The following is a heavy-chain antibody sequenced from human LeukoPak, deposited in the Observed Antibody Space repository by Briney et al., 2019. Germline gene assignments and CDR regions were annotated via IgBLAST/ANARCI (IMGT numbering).Heavy chain of an antibody. J-gene: IGHJ1*01. D-gene: IGHD5-18*01. CDR3: AEDRYSYAFEYFQH. CDR2: IYENGGTT. V-gene: IGHV3-23*01. Sequence: GGSLRLSCVGSGFTFRSHAMSWVRQAPEKGLEFVSGIYENGGTTYYADSVKGRFSISRDNSKNTLYLQMNSLRAEDTAVYYCAEDRYSYAFEYFQHWGQGTLVTVSS. CDR1: GFTFRSHA.